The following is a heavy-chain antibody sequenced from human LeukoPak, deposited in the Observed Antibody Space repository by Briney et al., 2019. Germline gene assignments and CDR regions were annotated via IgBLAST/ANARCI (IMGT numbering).Heavy chain of an antibody. CDR3: ARGEPPQWLDY. D-gene: IGHD6-19*01. J-gene: IGHJ4*02. CDR2: IYHSGST. Sequence: SETLSLTCAVSGYSISSGYYWGWIRQPPGKGLEWIGSIYHSGSTYYNPSLKSRVTISVDTSKNQFSLKLSSVTAADTAVYYCARGEPPQWLDYWGQGTLVTVSS. CDR1: GYSISSGYY. V-gene: IGHV4-38-2*01.